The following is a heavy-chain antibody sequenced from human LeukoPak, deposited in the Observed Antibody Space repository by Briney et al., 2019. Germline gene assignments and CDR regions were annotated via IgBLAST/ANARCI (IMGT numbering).Heavy chain of an antibody. J-gene: IGHJ4*02. Sequence: SETLSLTCAVSGYAMSSSNWWGWIRQPPGKELEWIGYIYYNGNTDYNPSLESRVTMSIHTSKNQFSLKLTSVSALDTAVYYCTGGGSYYWAPDYWGQGTLVTVSS. D-gene: IGHD3-10*01. CDR2: IYYNGNT. V-gene: IGHV4-28*06. CDR3: TGGGSYYWAPDY. CDR1: GYAMSSSNW.